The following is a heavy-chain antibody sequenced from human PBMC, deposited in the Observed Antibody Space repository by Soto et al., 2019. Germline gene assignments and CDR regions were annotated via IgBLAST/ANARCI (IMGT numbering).Heavy chain of an antibody. V-gene: IGHV4-30-4*01. Sequence: QVQLQESGPGLVKPSQTLSLTCTVSGGSISSGDYYWRWIRQPPEKGPEWIGYIYYSGCTYYNPSLKSRVTISVDTSKNPFSLKVSSVTAAHTAVYYCASNSFDYYYGMDVWGQGTTVTVSS. CDR2: IYYSGCT. D-gene: IGHD1-1*01. CDR1: GGSISSGDYY. CDR3: ASNSFDYYYGMDV. J-gene: IGHJ6*02.